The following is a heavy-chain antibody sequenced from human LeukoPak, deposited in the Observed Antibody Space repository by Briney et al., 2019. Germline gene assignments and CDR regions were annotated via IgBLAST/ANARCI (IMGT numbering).Heavy chain of an antibody. CDR2: INPNNGGT. Sequence: GASVKVSCKASGYTFTGYYIHWVRQAPGQGLDWMGRINPNNGGTNYAQKFQGRVTMTRDMSMSTAYMELSRLRSDDTAVYYCAGEDNSSGYRPFDIWGQGTMVTVRS. D-gene: IGHD3-22*01. CDR3: AGEDNSSGYRPFDI. V-gene: IGHV1-2*06. J-gene: IGHJ3*02. CDR1: GYTFTGYY.